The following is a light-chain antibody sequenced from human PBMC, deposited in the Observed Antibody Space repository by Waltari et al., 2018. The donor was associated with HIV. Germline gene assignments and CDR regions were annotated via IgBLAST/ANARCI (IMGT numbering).Light chain of an antibody. V-gene: IGLV2-14*01. CDR2: DVT. CDR1: TNDVGSSNY. CDR3: SSYTSSSTYV. Sequence: QSALTQPASVSGPPGQAITISCTGTTNDVGSSNYVSWHQQHPGEAPKPIIHDVTDRPSGISNRFSGSKSGNTASLTISGLQTEDEADYYCSSYTSSSTYVFGTGTRVTVL. J-gene: IGLJ1*01.